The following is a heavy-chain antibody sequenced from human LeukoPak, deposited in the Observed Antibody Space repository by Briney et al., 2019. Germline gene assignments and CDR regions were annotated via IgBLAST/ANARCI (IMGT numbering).Heavy chain of an antibody. D-gene: IGHD3-22*01. Sequence: PSETLSLTCAVYGGSLSGYYWSWIRQPPGKGLEWIGEINHSGSTNYNPSLKSRVTISVDTSKNQFSLKLSSVAAADTAVYYCARHTYYYDSSGYYFDYWGQGTLVTVSS. J-gene: IGHJ4*02. CDR3: ARHTYYYDSSGYYFDY. CDR1: GGSLSGYY. CDR2: INHSGST. V-gene: IGHV4-34*01.